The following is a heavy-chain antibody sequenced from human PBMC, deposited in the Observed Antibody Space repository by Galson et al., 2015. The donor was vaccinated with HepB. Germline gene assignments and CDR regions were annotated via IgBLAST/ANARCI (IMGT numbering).Heavy chain of an antibody. CDR2: IKEDGSEE. D-gene: IGHD6-19*01. J-gene: IGHJ3*02. V-gene: IGHV3-7*03. CDR3: ARETSSSGWTGDALDI. CDR1: RFTFSAYW. Sequence: SLRLSCAASRFTFSAYWMSWVRQAPGTGLEWVANIKEDGSEEYYLDSVRGRFSISRDNAKNSVFLQMNSLRAEDTAVYFCARETSSSGWTGDALDIWGQGTRVTVSS.